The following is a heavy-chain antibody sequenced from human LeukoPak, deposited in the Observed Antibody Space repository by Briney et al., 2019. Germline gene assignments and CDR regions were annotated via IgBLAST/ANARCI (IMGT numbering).Heavy chain of an antibody. CDR2: ISGDSTDI. CDR1: GFTFSNYA. V-gene: IGHV3-21*01. D-gene: IGHD3-22*01. J-gene: IGHJ4*02. CDR3: VRRGYYDSSGYDY. Sequence: PGGSLRLPCAASGFTFSNYAMNWVRQAPGKGLEWVSSISGDSTDIYYADSVRGRFTISRDNAKNSLYLQINSLRAEDMAIYYCVRRGYYDSSGYDYWGQGTLVTVSS.